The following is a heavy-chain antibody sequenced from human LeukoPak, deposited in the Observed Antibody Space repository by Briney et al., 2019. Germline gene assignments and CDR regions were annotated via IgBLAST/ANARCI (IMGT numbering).Heavy chain of an antibody. D-gene: IGHD1-1*01. CDR1: GGTVSGYA. CDR3: ASPLRYNWNEFTY. Sequence: SLKVSCKASGGTVSGYAVSWGRQAPGQGLEWMGGSITMIGAANYAQKLRGRVPITTEESTSTAYLGRSRLRAQDTAVSYCASPLRYNWNEFTYWGQGTLVTVSP. V-gene: IGHV1-69*05. CDR2: SITMIGAA. J-gene: IGHJ1*01.